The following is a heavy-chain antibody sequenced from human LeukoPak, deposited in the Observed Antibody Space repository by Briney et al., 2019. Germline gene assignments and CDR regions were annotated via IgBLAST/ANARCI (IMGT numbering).Heavy chain of an antibody. CDR3: AKDPPTVVPNWFDP. J-gene: IGHJ5*02. Sequence: GGSLRLSCAASGFTFSNYAMSWVRQAPGKGLEWVSTISGSGDSTYYADSVKGRLTISRDNSKNTLYLQMNSLRAEDTAVYYCAKDPPTVVPNWFDPWGQGTPVTVSS. CDR1: GFTFSNYA. D-gene: IGHD4-23*01. CDR2: ISGSGDST. V-gene: IGHV3-23*01.